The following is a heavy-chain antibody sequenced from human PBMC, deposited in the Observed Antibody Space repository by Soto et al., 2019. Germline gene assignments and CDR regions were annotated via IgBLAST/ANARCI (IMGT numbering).Heavy chain of an antibody. D-gene: IGHD6-19*01. CDR3: ARGYSSGYYGYAFDI. Sequence: EVQLVESGGGLIQPGGSLRLSCAASGFTVSSNYMGWVRQAPGKGLEWVSVIYSGGSTYYADSVKGRFTISRDNSKNTLYLQMNSLRAEDTAVYYCARGYSSGYYGYAFDIWGQGTMVTVSS. J-gene: IGHJ3*02. CDR2: IYSGGST. V-gene: IGHV3-53*01. CDR1: GFTVSSNY.